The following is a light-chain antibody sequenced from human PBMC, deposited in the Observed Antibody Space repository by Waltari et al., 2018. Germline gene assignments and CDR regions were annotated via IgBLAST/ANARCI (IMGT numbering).Light chain of an antibody. J-gene: IGKJ1*01. CDR1: QTVSGW. V-gene: IGKV1-5*01. CDR2: DAS. Sequence: DIQMTQSPSTLSASVGDRVTIACRASQTVSGWLAWYQQKPGKAPELLIYDASNLGSGVPSTFRDSGSGTDFTLTISSLQPYDFATYYCLQYSDYPWTFGQGTKVAIK. CDR3: LQYSDYPWT.